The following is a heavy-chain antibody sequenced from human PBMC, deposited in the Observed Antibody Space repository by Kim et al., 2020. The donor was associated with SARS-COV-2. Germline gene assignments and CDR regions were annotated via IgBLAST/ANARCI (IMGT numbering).Heavy chain of an antibody. J-gene: IGHJ4*02. Sequence: GESLKISCKGSGYSFTSYWIGWVRQMPGKGLEWMGIIYPGDSDTRYSPSFQGQVTISADKSISTAYLQWSSLKASDTAMYYCARLVDLGGYSYGHFDYWGQGTLDTVSS. D-gene: IGHD5-18*01. CDR3: ARLVDLGGYSYGHFDY. CDR1: GYSFTSYW. CDR2: IYPGDSDT. V-gene: IGHV5-51*01.